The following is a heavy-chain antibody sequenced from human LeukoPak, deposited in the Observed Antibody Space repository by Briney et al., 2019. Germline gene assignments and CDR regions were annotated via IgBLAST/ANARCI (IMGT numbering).Heavy chain of an antibody. CDR3: VRAMDV. J-gene: IGHJ6*02. CDR1: GFTFSSYW. Sequence: GGSLRLSCAASGFTFSSYWMNWVRQAPGKGLEWVANINQDGSEKYYVDSVKGRFIITRDNAKNSLYLQTNSLRADDTAVYYCVRAMDVWGQGTTVTVSS. V-gene: IGHV3-7*01. CDR2: INQDGSEK.